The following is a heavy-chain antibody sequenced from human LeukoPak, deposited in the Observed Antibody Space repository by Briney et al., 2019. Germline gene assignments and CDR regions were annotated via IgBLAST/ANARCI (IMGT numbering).Heavy chain of an antibody. CDR1: GDSINSNY. CDR2: IYHRGNT. V-gene: IGHV4-59*01. J-gene: IGHJ4*02. D-gene: IGHD5-18*01. CDR3: ARQDPDSAKVDY. Sequence: PSETLSLTCVVSGDSINSNYWTWIRQPPGRGLEWIGYIYHRGNTNYNPSLKSRVTISVDTSKNQFSLKLISVTAAGSAKYYCARQDPDSAKVDYWGQGILVTVSS.